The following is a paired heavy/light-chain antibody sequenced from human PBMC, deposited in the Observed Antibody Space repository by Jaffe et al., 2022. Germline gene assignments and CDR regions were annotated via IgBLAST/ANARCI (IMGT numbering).Light chain of an antibody. CDR3: SSYAGSNNLL. V-gene: IGLV2-8*01. J-gene: IGLJ2*01. Sequence: QSALTQPPSASGSPGQSVTISCTGTSSDVGDYNYVSWYQQHPGKAPKLMISEVSKRPSGVPDRFSGSKSGNTASLTVSGLQAEDEADYYCSSYAGSNNLLFGGGTKLTVL. CDR1: SSDVGDYNY. CDR2: EVS.
Heavy chain of an antibody. Sequence: QVQLQESGPGLVKPSETLSLTCAVSGFSISSGYYWGWIRQPPGKGLEWIGSMYYSGSTHYNPSLQSRITISVDTSKNQFSLKLSSVTAADSAVYYCARHHMRGGIHPGFDPWGQGTLVPVSS. D-gene: IGHD5-18*01. CDR2: MYYSGST. J-gene: IGHJ5*02. CDR1: GFSISSGYY. V-gene: IGHV4-38-2*01. CDR3: ARHHMRGGIHPGFDP.